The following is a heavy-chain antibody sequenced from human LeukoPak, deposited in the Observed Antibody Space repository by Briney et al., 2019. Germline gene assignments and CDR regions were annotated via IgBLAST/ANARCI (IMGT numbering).Heavy chain of an antibody. CDR3: ASPLGDYGDYGHFDY. V-gene: IGHV1-2*02. CDR2: INPNSGGT. J-gene: IGHJ4*02. CDR1: GYTFTDYY. D-gene: IGHD4-17*01. Sequence: GASVKVSCKASGYTFTDYYMHWVRQAPGQGLEWMGWINPNSGGTNYAQKFQGRVTMTRDTSISTAYMELSRLRSDDTAVYYCASPLGDYGDYGHFDYWGQGTLVTVSS.